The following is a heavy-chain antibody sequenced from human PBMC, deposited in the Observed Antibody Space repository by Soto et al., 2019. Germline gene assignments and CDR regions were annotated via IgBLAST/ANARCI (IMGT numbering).Heavy chain of an antibody. CDR1: GYSFTSYW. Sequence: GESLKISCKGSGYSFTSYWIGWLRQTPGKGLEWMGIIYPGDSDTRYSPSFQGQVTISADKSISTAYLQWSSLKASDTAMYYCARLSIQLHQHYGMDVWAQGTTVTVSS. D-gene: IGHD5-18*01. V-gene: IGHV5-51*01. J-gene: IGHJ6*02. CDR2: IYPGDSDT. CDR3: ARLSIQLHQHYGMDV.